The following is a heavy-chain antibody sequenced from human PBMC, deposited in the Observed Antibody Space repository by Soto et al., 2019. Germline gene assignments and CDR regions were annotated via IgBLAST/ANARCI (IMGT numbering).Heavy chain of an antibody. D-gene: IGHD2-2*01. CDR3: ARGGSCYVMLRHHYYYYMAV. CDR2: IWYDGSNK. CDR1: GFTFSSYG. J-gene: IGHJ6*03. V-gene: IGHV3-30*02. Sequence: GGSLRLSCAASGFTFSSYGMHWVRQAPGKGLEWVAVIWYDGSNKYYADSVKGRFTISRDNSKNTLYLQMNSLRAEDTALYYCARGGSCYVMLRHHYYYYMAVWGRGSSVIGSS.